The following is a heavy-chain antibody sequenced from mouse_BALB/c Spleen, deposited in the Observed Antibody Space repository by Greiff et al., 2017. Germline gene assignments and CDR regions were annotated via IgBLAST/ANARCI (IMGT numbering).Heavy chain of an antibody. CDR1: GFNIKDYY. J-gene: IGHJ4*01. CDR3: RAGSRAMDH. Sequence: VQLQQSGAELVRSGASVKLSCTASGFNIKDYYMHWVKQRPEQGLEWIGWIDPVNGDTEYAPKFQGKATMTADTSSNTAYLQLSSLTSEDTAVYYCRAGSRAMDHWGQGTSVTVSS. CDR2: IDPVNGDT. V-gene: IGHV14-4*02. D-gene: IGHD3-1*01.